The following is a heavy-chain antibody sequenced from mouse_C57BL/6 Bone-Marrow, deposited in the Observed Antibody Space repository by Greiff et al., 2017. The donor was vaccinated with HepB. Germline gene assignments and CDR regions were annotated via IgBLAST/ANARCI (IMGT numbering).Heavy chain of an antibody. CDR1: GFNIKDDY. D-gene: IGHD1-1*01. Sequence: EVQLQQSGAELVRPGASVKLSCTASGFNIKDDYMHWVKQRPEQGLEWIGWIDPENGDTEYASKFQGKATITADTSSNTAYLQLSSLTSEDTAVYYCTTNGYGYFDYWGQGTTLTVSS. J-gene: IGHJ2*01. CDR3: TTNGYGYFDY. CDR2: IDPENGDT. V-gene: IGHV14-4*01.